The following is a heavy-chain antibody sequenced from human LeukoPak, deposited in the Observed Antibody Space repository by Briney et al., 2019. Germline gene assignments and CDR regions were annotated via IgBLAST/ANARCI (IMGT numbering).Heavy chain of an antibody. Sequence: PGGSLTLFCAASGFTFSSYAMIWLRQAPGKGLECVSGISCSGGSKSYADSVKGRFTISRDNSKNTLYLQMNSLRAEDTAVYYCAKGLSGYSFGDWDYWGQGTLVTVSS. J-gene: IGHJ4*02. D-gene: IGHD5-18*01. CDR2: ISCSGGSK. CDR1: GFTFSSYA. V-gene: IGHV3-23*01. CDR3: AKGLSGYSFGDWDY.